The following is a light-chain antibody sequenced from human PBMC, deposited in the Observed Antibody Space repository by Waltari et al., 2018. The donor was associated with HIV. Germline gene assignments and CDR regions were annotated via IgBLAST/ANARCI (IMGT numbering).Light chain of an antibody. V-gene: IGLV1-47*01. Sequence: QSVLTQPPSASGTPGQRVTISCSGSNSHIGSNYVYWDPQPPGTAPKLLIYRDNQRPSGVSDRFSGSKSGTSASLAISGLRSEDEAEYSCAAWDDTLSGGVFGGGTKLTVL. CDR1: NSHIGSNY. CDR2: RDN. J-gene: IGLJ3*02. CDR3: AAWDDTLSGGV.